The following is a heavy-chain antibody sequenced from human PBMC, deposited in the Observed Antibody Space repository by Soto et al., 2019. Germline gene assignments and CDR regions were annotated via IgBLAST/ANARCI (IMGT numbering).Heavy chain of an antibody. D-gene: IGHD6-13*01. CDR2: IYSGGST. J-gene: IGHJ4*02. V-gene: IGHV3-53*01. Sequence: GGSLRLSCAASGFTVSSNYMSWVRQAPGKGLEWVSVIYSGGSTYYADSVKGRFTISRDNSKNTLYLQMNSLRAEDTAVYYCAREIAAAGSTLFDYWGQGTLVTVSS. CDR3: AREIAAAGSTLFDY. CDR1: GFTVSSNY.